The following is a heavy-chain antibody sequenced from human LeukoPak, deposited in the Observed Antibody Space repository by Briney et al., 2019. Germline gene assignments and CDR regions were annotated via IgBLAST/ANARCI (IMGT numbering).Heavy chain of an antibody. J-gene: IGHJ4*02. Sequence: ASVKVSCKASGYTFTGYYMHWVRQAPGQGLEWMGWINPNSGGTNYAQKFQGMVTMTRDTSISTAYMELSRLRSDDTAVYYCARVTGTIFGVVIWGQGTLVTVSS. CDR2: INPNSGGT. CDR3: ARVTGTIFGVVI. CDR1: GYTFTGYY. V-gene: IGHV1-2*02. D-gene: IGHD3-3*01.